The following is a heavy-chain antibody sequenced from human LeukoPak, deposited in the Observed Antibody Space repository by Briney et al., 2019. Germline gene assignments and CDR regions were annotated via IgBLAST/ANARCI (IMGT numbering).Heavy chain of an antibody. V-gene: IGHV3-23*01. Sequence: GGSLRLSCAASGFIFSRYGMSWVRQAPGKGLEWASAISGSGGTSYYADSVKGRFTISRDNSKNTLYLQINSLRAEDTALYYCARRATTERGHSYGLDFWGQGTLVTVSS. CDR3: ARRATTERGHSYGLDF. D-gene: IGHD5-18*01. J-gene: IGHJ4*02. CDR2: ISGSGGTS. CDR1: GFIFSRYG.